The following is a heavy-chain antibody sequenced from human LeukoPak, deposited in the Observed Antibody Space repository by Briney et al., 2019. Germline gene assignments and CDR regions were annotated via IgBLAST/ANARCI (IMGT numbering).Heavy chain of an antibody. D-gene: IGHD6-19*01. Sequence: GGSLRLSCAASGFTFSSYSMNWVRQAPGKGLEWVSSISSSSSYIYYADSVKGRFTISRDNAKNSLYLQMNSLSAEDTAVYYCARVPHHSSGWSDGDYWGQGTLVTVSS. CDR2: ISSSSSYI. CDR1: GFTFSSYS. CDR3: ARVPHHSSGWSDGDY. V-gene: IGHV3-21*01. J-gene: IGHJ4*02.